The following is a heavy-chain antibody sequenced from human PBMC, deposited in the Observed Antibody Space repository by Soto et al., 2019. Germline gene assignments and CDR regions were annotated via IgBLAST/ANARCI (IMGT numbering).Heavy chain of an antibody. J-gene: IGHJ4*02. CDR3: ATGGRQWLVTSDFNC. CDR2: VSHDGRNT. D-gene: IGHD6-19*01. CDR1: GFTFSDYA. V-gene: IGHV3-30*03. Sequence: VQLVESGGGVVQPGRSLRLSCAASGFTFSDYAMHWVRQAPGKGLEWVAVVSHDGRNTHYADSVKGRFTISRDSSKNTVSLEMTSLTAEDKAVSYCATGGRQWLVTSDFNCWGQGALVTVSS.